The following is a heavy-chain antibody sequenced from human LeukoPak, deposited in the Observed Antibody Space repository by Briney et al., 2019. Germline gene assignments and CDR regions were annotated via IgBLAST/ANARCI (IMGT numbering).Heavy chain of an antibody. D-gene: IGHD6-19*01. CDR2: IYYSGST. J-gene: IGHJ5*02. V-gene: IGHV4-59*12. CDR3: ARRGLRGSSGWYWFDP. CDR1: GGSISSYY. Sequence: SETLSLTCTVSGGSISSYYWSWIRQPPGKGLEWIGYIYYSGSTNYNPSLKSRVTILVDTSKNQFSLKLSSVTAADTAVYYCARRGLRGSSGWYWFDPWGQGTLVTVSS.